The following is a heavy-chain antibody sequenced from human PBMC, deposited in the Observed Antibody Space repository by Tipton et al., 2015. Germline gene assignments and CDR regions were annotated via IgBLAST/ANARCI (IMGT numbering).Heavy chain of an antibody. CDR2: ITRSVISGFGGRT. Sequence: SLRLSCAASGLTLTTFDMSWVRQAPGKGLEWVSGITRSVISGFGGRTYYADSVRGRFTISRDSSKNTLYLQMNSLRDEDTAVYYCARDRTGGNSAVDYWGQGTLVTVSS. V-gene: IGHV3-23*01. CDR3: ARDRTGGNSAVDY. J-gene: IGHJ4*02. CDR1: GLTLTTFD. D-gene: IGHD4-23*01.